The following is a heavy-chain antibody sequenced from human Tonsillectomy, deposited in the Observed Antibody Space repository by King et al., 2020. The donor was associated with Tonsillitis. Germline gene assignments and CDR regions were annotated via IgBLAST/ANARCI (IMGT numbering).Heavy chain of an antibody. CDR3: ARGYASSDY. CDR1: GFTFDDYD. CDR2: LIWNVDTK. J-gene: IGHJ4*02. D-gene: IGHD5-18*01. V-gene: IGHV3-20*03. Sequence: VQLVESGGGVVRPGGSLRLSFAAPGFTFDDYDMNWVRQPPGKGLGWVSGLIWNVDTKGYVDSVKDRFTISRDNANNSLYLQMNSLIAEDTALYYCARGYASSDYWGQGTLVTVSS.